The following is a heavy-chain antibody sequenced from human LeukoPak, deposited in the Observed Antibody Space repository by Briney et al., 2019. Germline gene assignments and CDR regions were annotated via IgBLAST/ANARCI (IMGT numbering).Heavy chain of an antibody. CDR1: GFAFRDYA. J-gene: IGHJ3*02. Sequence: GGSLRLSCTASGFAFRDYAMSWVRQAPGKGLEWVGFIRSKTYGATIEYAASVKGRFTISRDDSKSIAYLQMSSLKTEDTAVYYCARVTFRVGATGAFDIWGQGTMVTVSS. D-gene: IGHD1-26*01. CDR2: IRSKTYGATI. CDR3: ARVTFRVGATGAFDI. V-gene: IGHV3-49*04.